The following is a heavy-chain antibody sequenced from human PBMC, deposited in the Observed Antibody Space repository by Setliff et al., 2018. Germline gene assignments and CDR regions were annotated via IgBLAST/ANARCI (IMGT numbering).Heavy chain of an antibody. CDR2: MNPNSGNT. J-gene: IGHJ4*02. CDR3: ARGLIVLPGPSGDMGYFDY. D-gene: IGHD2-8*01. V-gene: IGHV1-8*03. Sequence: ASVKVSCKASGYTFTSYDINWVRQATGQGLEWMGWMNPNSGNTGYAQKFQGRVTITRDTSASTAYMELSSLTSEDTAIYYCARGLIVLPGPSGDMGYFDYWGQGTLVTVS. CDR1: GYTFTSYD.